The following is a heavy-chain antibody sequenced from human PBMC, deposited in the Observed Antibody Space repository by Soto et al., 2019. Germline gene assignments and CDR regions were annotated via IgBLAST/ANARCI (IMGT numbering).Heavy chain of an antibody. Sequence: SETLSLTCTVSGGSISGGDYYWSWIRQPPGKGLEWIGYIYYSGSTYYNPSLKSVVTISVDTSRNRFSLKLSSVTAADTAVYYCARGSRGLRYFYPSTWLDPWGQGTLVTVSS. CDR2: IYYSGST. CDR1: GGSISGGDYY. D-gene: IGHD3-9*01. CDR3: ARGSRGLRYFYPSTWLDP. V-gene: IGHV4-30-4*01. J-gene: IGHJ5*02.